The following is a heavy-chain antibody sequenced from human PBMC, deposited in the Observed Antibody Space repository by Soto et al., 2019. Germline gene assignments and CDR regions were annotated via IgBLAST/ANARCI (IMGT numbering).Heavy chain of an antibody. D-gene: IGHD1-26*01. Sequence: GGSLRLACVASGFTFSSYGMHWVRQAPGKGLEWVAIISYDGSNTYYADSVKGRFTISRDNSKNTLYLQMNSLRAEDTSVYYCAKEGGLSGSYYISSSYYFDYWGQGTLVTVSS. CDR3: AKEGGLSGSYYISSSYYFDY. J-gene: IGHJ4*02. CDR1: GFTFSSYG. CDR2: ISYDGSNT. V-gene: IGHV3-30*18.